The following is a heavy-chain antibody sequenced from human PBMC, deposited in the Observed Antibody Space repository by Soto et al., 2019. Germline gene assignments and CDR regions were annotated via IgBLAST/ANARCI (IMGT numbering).Heavy chain of an antibody. V-gene: IGHV1-8*01. CDR1: GYTFTSYD. J-gene: IGHJ3*02. CDR3: ARGRDDASEELDAFDI. D-gene: IGHD3-10*01. CDR2: MNPNSGNT. Sequence: ASVKVSCKASGYTFTSYDINWVRQATGQGLEWMGWMNPNSGNTGYAQKFQGRVTMTRNTSISTAYMELSSLRSEDTAVYYCARGRDDASEELDAFDIWGQGTMVTVSS.